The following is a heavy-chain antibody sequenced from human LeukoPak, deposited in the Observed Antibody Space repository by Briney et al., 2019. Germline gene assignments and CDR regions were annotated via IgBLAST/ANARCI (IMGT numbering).Heavy chain of an antibody. Sequence: SQTLSLTCTVSGGSISSGDYYWSWIRQPPGKGLEWIGYIYYSGSTNYNPSLKSRVTISVDTSKNQFSLKLSSVTAADTAVYYCARDLRRGIAARPSDYWGQGTLVTVSS. J-gene: IGHJ4*02. D-gene: IGHD6-6*01. V-gene: IGHV4-61*08. CDR3: ARDLRRGIAARPSDY. CDR1: GGSISSGDYY. CDR2: IYYSGST.